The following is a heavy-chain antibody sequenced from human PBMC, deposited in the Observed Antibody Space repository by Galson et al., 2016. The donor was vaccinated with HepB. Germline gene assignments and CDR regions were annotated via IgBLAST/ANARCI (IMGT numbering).Heavy chain of an antibody. D-gene: IGHD3-22*01. J-gene: IGHJ6*02. CDR1: GGTFNSYV. V-gene: IGHV1-69*13. Sequence: SVKVSCKASGGTFNSYVISWVRQAPGQGLEWVGAITPIFGTANYAQKFRGRVTITADGSTSTAYMELSSLRSEDTAVYYCSWAPYYYDSSGFYVTSRPPDNYDYAMDVWGQGTMVTVSS. CDR3: SWAPYYYDSSGFYVTSRPPDNYDYAMDV. CDR2: ITPIFGTA.